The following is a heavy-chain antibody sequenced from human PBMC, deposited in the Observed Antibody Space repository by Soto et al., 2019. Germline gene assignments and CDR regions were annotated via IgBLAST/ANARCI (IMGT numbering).Heavy chain of an antibody. Sequence: QVQLVQTGAELKKPRASVKVSCKASGYTFTGYYMHWVRQAPGQGLEWMGWINPNSGGTNYAQKFQGRVTMTRDTSISTAYMELSRLRSDDTAVCYCARDTQQWLVWSFDYWGQGTLVTVSS. J-gene: IGHJ4*02. CDR2: INPNSGGT. D-gene: IGHD6-19*01. CDR1: GYTFTGYY. V-gene: IGHV1-2*02. CDR3: ARDTQQWLVWSFDY.